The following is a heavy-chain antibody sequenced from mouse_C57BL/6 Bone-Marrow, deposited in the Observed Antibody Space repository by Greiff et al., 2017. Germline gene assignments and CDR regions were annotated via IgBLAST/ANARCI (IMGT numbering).Heavy chain of an antibody. CDR2: IDPSDSYT. Sequence: QVQLQQPGAELVMPGASVKLSCKASGYTFTSYWMHWVKQRPGQGLEWIGEIDPSDSYTNYNQKFKGKSTLTVDESSSTAYMQLSSLTSEDSAVYYCGLTIYYDCDGRTAYWGQGTLVTVSA. J-gene: IGHJ3*01. V-gene: IGHV1-69*01. D-gene: IGHD2-4*01. CDR3: GLTIYYDCDGRTAY. CDR1: GYTFTSYW.